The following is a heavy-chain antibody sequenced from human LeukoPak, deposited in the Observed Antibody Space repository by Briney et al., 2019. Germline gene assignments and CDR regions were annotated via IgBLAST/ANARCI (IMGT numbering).Heavy chain of an antibody. CDR2: IRSKPFGGTT. J-gene: IGHJ5*02. CDR1: GFTFGDYA. Sequence: GGSLRLSCTASGFTFGDYALTWVRQAPGKGLEWVGLIRSKPFGGTTEYAASVKGRFTISRDDSKNIAYPQMNSLKTEDTAVYYCSRGFGEFDPWGQGTLVIVSS. CDR3: SRGFGEFDP. D-gene: IGHD3-10*01. V-gene: IGHV3-49*04.